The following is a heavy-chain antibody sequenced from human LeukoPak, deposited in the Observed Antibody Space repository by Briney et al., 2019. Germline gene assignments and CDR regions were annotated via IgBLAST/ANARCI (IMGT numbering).Heavy chain of an antibody. CDR1: GFTSSSYA. CDR3: ANDQFDGYNAFAY. CDR2: ISGSGDST. J-gene: IGHJ4*02. V-gene: IGHV3-23*01. Sequence: PGGSLRLSCAASGFTSSSYAMSWVRQAPGKGLEWVSSISGSGDSTNYADSVKGRFTISRDNFKNTLYLQMNSLRAEDTAVYYCANDQFDGYNAFAYWGQGTLVTVSS. D-gene: IGHD5-24*01.